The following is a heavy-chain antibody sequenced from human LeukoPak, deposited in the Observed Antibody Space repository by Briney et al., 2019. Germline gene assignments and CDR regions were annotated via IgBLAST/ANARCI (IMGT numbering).Heavy chain of an antibody. D-gene: IGHD6-19*01. CDR1: GGSISSYY. V-gene: IGHV4-59*08. CDR2: IYYSGST. CDR3: ARHWISSGWLDY. Sequence: ASETLSLTCTVSGGSISSYYWSWIRQPPGKGLEWIGYIYYSGSTNYNPSLKSRVTISVDTSKNQFSLKLSSVTAADTAVYYCARHWISSGWLDYWGQGTLVTVSS. J-gene: IGHJ4*02.